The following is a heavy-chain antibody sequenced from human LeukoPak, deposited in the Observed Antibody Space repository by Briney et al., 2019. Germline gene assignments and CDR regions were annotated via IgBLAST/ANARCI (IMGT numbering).Heavy chain of an antibody. CDR3: AKAGGTYYYESRGYSMEN. D-gene: IGHD3-22*01. Sequence: GGPLRLSCAASGFTFSSYSMNWVRQAPGKGLEWVSSISSSSSYIYYADSVKGRFTISRDNAKNSLYLQMNSLRAEDTALYYCAKAGGTYYYESRGYSMENWGQGTLVTVSS. J-gene: IGHJ4*02. CDR2: ISSSSSYI. CDR1: GFTFSSYS. V-gene: IGHV3-21*04.